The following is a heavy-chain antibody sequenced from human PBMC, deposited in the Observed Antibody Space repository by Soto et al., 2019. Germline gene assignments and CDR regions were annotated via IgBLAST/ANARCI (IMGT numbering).Heavy chain of an antibody. CDR1: GFTFSSYG. J-gene: IGHJ4*02. D-gene: IGHD1-1*01. Sequence: QVQLVGSGGGVVQPGRSLRLSCAASGFTFSSYGMHWVRQAPGKGLEWVAVIWYDGSNKYYADSVKGRFTISRDNSKNTLYLQMNSLRAEDTAVYYCARDLGRNWNDDPLDYWGQGTLVTVSS. CDR2: IWYDGSNK. V-gene: IGHV3-33*01. CDR3: ARDLGRNWNDDPLDY.